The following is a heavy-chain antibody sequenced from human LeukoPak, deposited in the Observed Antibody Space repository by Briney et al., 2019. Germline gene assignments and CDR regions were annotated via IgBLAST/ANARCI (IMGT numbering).Heavy chain of an antibody. CDR3: AREKSSSVVITNAAFDI. D-gene: IGHD3-22*01. CDR2: INHSGST. J-gene: IGHJ3*02. Sequence: SETLSLTCAVYGGSFSGYYWSWIRQPPGNGLEWIGEINHSGSTNYNPSLKSRVTISVDTSKNQFSLKLSSVTAADTAVYYCAREKSSSVVITNAAFDIWGQGTMVTVSS. CDR1: GGSFSGYY. V-gene: IGHV4-34*01.